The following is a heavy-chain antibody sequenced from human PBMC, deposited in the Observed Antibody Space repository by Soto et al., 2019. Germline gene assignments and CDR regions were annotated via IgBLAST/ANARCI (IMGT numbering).Heavy chain of an antibody. V-gene: IGHV3-30*03. D-gene: IGHD2-15*01. CDR2: ISYESIST. CDR1: RLTFSNYG. Sequence: QSGGSLRLSCVASRLTFSNYGMHWVRQAPGKGLEWVAVISYESISTVYRDSVRGRFTISRDNSRNTLYLHMNSLTPEDTAVYYCAREAGCSGTNCNVYFDYWGLGTLVTV. CDR3: AREAGCSGTNCNVYFDY. J-gene: IGHJ4*01.